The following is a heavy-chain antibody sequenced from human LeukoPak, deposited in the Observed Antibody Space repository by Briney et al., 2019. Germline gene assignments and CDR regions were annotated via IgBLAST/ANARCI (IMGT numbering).Heavy chain of an antibody. D-gene: IGHD6-13*01. CDR1: GFTFSSYA. V-gene: IGHV3-30*04. J-gene: IGHJ4*02. CDR2: ISYDGSNK. CDR3: ARDRQQLALDY. Sequence: PGGSLRLSCAASGFTFSSYAMHWVRQAPGQGLEWVAVISYDGSNKYYADSVKGRFTISRDNSKNTLYLQMNSLRAEDTAVYYCARDRQQLALDYWGQGTLVTVSS.